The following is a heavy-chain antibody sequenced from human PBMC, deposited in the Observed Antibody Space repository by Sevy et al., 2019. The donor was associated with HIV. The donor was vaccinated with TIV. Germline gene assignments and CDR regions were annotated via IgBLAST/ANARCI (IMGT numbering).Heavy chain of an antibody. Sequence: QSQTLSLTCAISGDSVSSSSAAWNWFRQSPSSGLEWLGRTYYRSKWYSDYEVSVKGRVTINPDTSKNQFSLHLESVTPEDTAVYFCARGDELNSYYYGMDVWGQGTTVTVSS. CDR2: TYYRSKWYS. CDR1: GDSVSSSSAA. D-gene: IGHD1-7*01. CDR3: ARGDELNSYYYGMDV. V-gene: IGHV6-1*01. J-gene: IGHJ6*02.